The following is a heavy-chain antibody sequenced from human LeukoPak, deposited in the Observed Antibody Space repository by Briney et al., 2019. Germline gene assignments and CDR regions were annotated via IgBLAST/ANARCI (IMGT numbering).Heavy chain of an antibody. CDR1: GYTFTSYD. CDR3: ARDTKQLPGFDY. D-gene: IGHD6-13*01. Sequence: ASVKVSCKASGYTFTSYDINWVRQATGQGLEWMGWMNSNSGNTGYAQKFQGRVTMTRNTSISTAYMELSSLRSEDTAVYYCARDTKQLPGFDYWGQGTLVTVSS. CDR2: MNSNSGNT. J-gene: IGHJ4*02. V-gene: IGHV1-8*01.